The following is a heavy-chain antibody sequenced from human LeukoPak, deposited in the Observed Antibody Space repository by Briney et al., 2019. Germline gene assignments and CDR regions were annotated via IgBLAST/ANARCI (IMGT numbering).Heavy chain of an antibody. CDR3: ARGRAAAGQRWFDP. D-gene: IGHD6-13*01. CDR2: INHSGST. J-gene: IGHJ5*02. Sequence: SETLSLTCAVYGGSFSGYYWSWIRQPPGRGLEWIGEINHSGSTNYNPSLKSRVTISVDTSKNQFSLKLSSVTAADTAVYYCARGRAAAGQRWFDPWGQGTLVTVSS. V-gene: IGHV4-34*01. CDR1: GGSFSGYY.